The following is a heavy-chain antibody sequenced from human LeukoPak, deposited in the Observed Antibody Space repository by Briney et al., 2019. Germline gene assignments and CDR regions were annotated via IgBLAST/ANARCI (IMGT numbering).Heavy chain of an antibody. J-gene: IGHJ3*02. V-gene: IGHV3-21*01. CDR2: ISSSSSYI. Sequence: GGSLRLSCAASGFTFSSYSMNWVRQAPGKGLEWVSSISSSSSYIYYADSVKGRFTISRDNAKNSLYLQMNSLRAEDTAVYYCARHLLATDAFDIWGQGTMVTVSS. CDR1: GFTFSSYS. D-gene: IGHD2-15*01. CDR3: ARHLLATDAFDI.